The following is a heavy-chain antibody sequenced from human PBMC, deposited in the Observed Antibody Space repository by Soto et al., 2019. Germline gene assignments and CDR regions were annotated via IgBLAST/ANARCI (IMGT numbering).Heavy chain of an antibody. CDR1: GGSISGGRYY. V-gene: IGHV4-31*03. Sequence: QVPLQESGPGLVKPSQTLSLTCNVSGGSISGGRYYWNWIRQHPGKGLEWIGNIYDNGITYYNPSLKSRVIISEDTSKNQFSLRLSSVTAADPAVYYCTRDRGFGMDVWGQGTTVTVSS. CDR3: TRDRGFGMDV. CDR2: IYDNGIT. J-gene: IGHJ6*02.